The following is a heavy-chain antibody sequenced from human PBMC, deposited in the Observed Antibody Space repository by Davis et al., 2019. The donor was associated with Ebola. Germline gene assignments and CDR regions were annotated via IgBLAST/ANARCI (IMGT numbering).Heavy chain of an antibody. CDR3: ARLGYCSGDNCYNSFWWYYDGMDV. CDR1: GYTFTNHG. V-gene: IGHV1-18*01. Sequence: ASVKVSCKASGYTFTNHGISWVRQAPGLGLEWMGWISGYNGDIKYAQNFQGRLSMTTDTSTSTAYMELKSLRSDDTAIYYCARLGYCSGDNCYNSFWWYYDGMDVWGQGTTVTVSS. CDR2: ISGYNGDI. D-gene: IGHD2-15*01. J-gene: IGHJ6*02.